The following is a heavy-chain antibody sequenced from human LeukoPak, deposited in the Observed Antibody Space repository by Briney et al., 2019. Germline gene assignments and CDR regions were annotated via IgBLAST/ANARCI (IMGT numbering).Heavy chain of an antibody. Sequence: GGSLRLSCAASGFTFSSYVMSWVRQAPGKGLEWVSTISDSGDNTYYADSVKGRFTISRDNSKNTLYLQVNGLRAEDTAVYYCATFWATTVVSGDSWGQGTLVTVSS. CDR3: ATFWATTVVSGDS. D-gene: IGHD4-23*01. V-gene: IGHV3-23*01. CDR2: ISDSGDNT. J-gene: IGHJ4*02. CDR1: GFTFSSYV.